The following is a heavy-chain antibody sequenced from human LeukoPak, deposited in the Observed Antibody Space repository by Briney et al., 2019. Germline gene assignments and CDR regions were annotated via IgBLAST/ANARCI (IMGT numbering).Heavy chain of an antibody. Sequence: KPSETLSLTCAVSGYSISSGYYWGWIRQPPGKGLEWIGSIYHRGSTYYNPSLKSRVTISVDTSKNQFSLKLSSVTAADTAVYYCARDGRYFDWLIVGYDIWGQGTMVTVSS. CDR2: IYHRGST. CDR1: GYSISSGYY. V-gene: IGHV4-38-2*02. J-gene: IGHJ3*02. D-gene: IGHD3-9*01. CDR3: ARDGRYFDWLIVGYDI.